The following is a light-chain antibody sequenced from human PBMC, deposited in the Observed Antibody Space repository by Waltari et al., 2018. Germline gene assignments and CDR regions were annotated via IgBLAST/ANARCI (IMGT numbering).Light chain of an antibody. Sequence: AIRMTQSPSSFSASTGDRVTITCRASQGISSYLAWYQQKPGKAPKLLIYAASTLQSGVPSRFSGSGSGTDFTLTISSLQPEDFATYYCQHYYGTPIAFGQGTRLQI. J-gene: IGKJ5*01. CDR3: QHYYGTPIA. V-gene: IGKV1-8*01. CDR1: QGISSY. CDR2: AAS.